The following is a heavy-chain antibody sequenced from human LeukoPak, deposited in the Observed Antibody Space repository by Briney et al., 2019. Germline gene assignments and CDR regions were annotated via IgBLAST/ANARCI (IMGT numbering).Heavy chain of an antibody. Sequence: GGSLRLSCAVSGXTFSAYAMSWVRQAPGKGLEWVSAMSGSGGMTYYADSVKGRFSISRDNSKNTLHLQMNSLRAEDTAVYYCAKGAMPYYDGSGYNYFDYWGQGTPVTVSS. CDR1: GXTFSAYA. J-gene: IGHJ4*02. V-gene: IGHV3-23*01. CDR3: AKGAMPYYDGSGYNYFDY. CDR2: MSGSGGMT. D-gene: IGHD3-22*01.